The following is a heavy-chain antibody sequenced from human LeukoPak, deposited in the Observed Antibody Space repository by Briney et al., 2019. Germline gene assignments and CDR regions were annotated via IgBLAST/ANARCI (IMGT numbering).Heavy chain of an antibody. J-gene: IGHJ5*02. V-gene: IGHV4-59*01. CDR2: IYYSGST. CDR1: GGSISSYY. D-gene: IGHD5-12*01. CDR3: ARFSGYDGLWFDP. Sequence: SETLSLTCTVSGGSISSYYWSWIRQPPGKGLEWIGYIYYSGSTNCNPSLKSRVTISVDTSKNQFSLKLSSVTAADTAVYYCARFSGYDGLWFDPWGQGTLVTVSS.